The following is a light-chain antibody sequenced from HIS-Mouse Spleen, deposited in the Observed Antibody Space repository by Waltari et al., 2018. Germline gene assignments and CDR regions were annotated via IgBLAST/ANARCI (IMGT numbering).Light chain of an antibody. Sequence: QSVLTQPPSVSAAPGQKVTISSPGTSPNMGNIYVSGYQQPPGTAPKLLIYDNNTRPSGIPDRFSGSKSGTSATLGITGLQTGDEADYYCGTWDSSLSAWVFGGGTKLTVL. V-gene: IGLV1-51*01. CDR3: GTWDSSLSAWV. J-gene: IGLJ3*02. CDR2: DNN. CDR1: SPNMGNIY.